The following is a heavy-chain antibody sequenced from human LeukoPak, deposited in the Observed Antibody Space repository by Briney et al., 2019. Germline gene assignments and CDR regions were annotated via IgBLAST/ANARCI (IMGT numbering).Heavy chain of an antibody. CDR2: IYHSGST. V-gene: IGHV4-38-2*01. J-gene: IGHJ5*02. D-gene: IGHD2-8*01. Sequence: SETLSLTCAVSGYSISSGYYWGWIRQPPGKGLEWIGSIYHSGSTYYNPPLKSRVTISVDTSKNQFSLKLSSVTAADTAVYYCARIKTGYCTNGVCYEWGWFDPWGQGTLVTVSS. CDR3: ARIKTGYCTNGVCYEWGWFDP. CDR1: GYSISSGYY.